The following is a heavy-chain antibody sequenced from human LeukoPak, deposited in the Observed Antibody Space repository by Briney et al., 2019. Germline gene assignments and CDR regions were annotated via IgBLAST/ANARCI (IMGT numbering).Heavy chain of an antibody. CDR2: IYTSGST. J-gene: IGHJ3*01. CDR3: ARHWDHDGSPHDAFDV. Sequence: SETLSLTCTVSGGSIISYYGSCIRQPPGKGLEWIGYIYTSGSTNYNPSLKSRVTISVDTSKNQFSLKLSSVTAADTAVYYCARHWDHDGSPHDAFDVWGQGTMVTVSS. D-gene: IGHD3-22*01. V-gene: IGHV4-4*09. CDR1: GGSIISYY.